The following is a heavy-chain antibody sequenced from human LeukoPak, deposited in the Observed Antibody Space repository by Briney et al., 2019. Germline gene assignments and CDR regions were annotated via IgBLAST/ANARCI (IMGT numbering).Heavy chain of an antibody. D-gene: IGHD1-7*01. J-gene: IGHJ5*01. V-gene: IGHV3-23*01. CDR2: LSDSGGST. CDR1: GFTFSSYA. CDR3: AKALDGTNLLFHS. Sequence: PGGSLRLSCAASGFTFSSYAMNWVRQAPGKGLEWVSSLSDSGGSTYYADPAKGRFTISRDNPKNTLYLQMDSLRAEDTAIYYCAKALDGTNLLFHSRGQGTPVTVSS.